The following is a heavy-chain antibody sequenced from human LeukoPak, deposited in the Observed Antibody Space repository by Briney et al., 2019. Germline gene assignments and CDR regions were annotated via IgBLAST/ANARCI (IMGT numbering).Heavy chain of an antibody. D-gene: IGHD1-26*01. J-gene: IGHJ3*02. CDR1: GFTFSDYY. CDR2: IGGSGGST. CDR3: AKRGSSGSYYRAFDI. Sequence: GGSLKLSCAPSGFTFSDYYMSWIRQAPGKGLEWVSAIGGSGGSTYYADSVKGRFTISRDNSKNTLYLQMNSLRAEDTAVYYCAKRGSSGSYYRAFDIWGQGTMVTVSS. V-gene: IGHV3-23*01.